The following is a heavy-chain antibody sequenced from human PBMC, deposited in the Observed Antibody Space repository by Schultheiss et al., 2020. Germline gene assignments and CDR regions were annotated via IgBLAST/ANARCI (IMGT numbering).Heavy chain of an antibody. CDR2: IYSGGST. CDR3: ARAQSWMGYSYGYYYYGMDV. D-gene: IGHD5-18*01. V-gene: IGHV3-53*01. CDR1: GFTVSSNY. Sequence: GGSLRLSCAASGFTVSSNYMSWVRQAPGKGLEWVSVIYSGGSTYYADSVKGRFTISRDNSKNTLYLQMNSLRAEDTAVYYCARAQSWMGYSYGYYYYGMDVWGQGTTVTVSS. J-gene: IGHJ6*02.